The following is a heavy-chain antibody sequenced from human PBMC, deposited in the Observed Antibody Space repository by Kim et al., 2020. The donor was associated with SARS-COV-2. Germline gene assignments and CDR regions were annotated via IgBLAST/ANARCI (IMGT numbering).Heavy chain of an antibody. CDR2: GNT. Sequence: GNTNYAQKLQGRVTMTTDTPTSTAYMELRSLRSDDTAVYYCARDDFWSGYWGQGTLVTVSS. V-gene: IGHV1-18*01. D-gene: IGHD3-3*01. J-gene: IGHJ4*02. CDR3: ARDDFWSGY.